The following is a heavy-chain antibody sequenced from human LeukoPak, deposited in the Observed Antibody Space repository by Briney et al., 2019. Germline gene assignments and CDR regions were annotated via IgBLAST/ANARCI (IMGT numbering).Heavy chain of an antibody. J-gene: IGHJ4*02. D-gene: IGHD3-3*01. Sequence: SETLSLTCTVSDYSISSSSYYWGWLRQPPGKGLEWIGSIYYSGSTYYNPSLKSRVTISVDTSKNQFSLKLSSVTAADTAVYYCARYTYYDFWSGYHEYYFDYWGQGTLVTVSS. V-gene: IGHV4-39*07. CDR2: IYYSGST. CDR1: DYSISSSSYY. CDR3: ARYTYYDFWSGYHEYYFDY.